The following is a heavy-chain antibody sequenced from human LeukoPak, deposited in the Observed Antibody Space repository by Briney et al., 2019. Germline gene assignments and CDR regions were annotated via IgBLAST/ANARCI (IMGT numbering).Heavy chain of an antibody. J-gene: IGHJ6*02. CDR2: ISYDGSNK. D-gene: IGHD1-7*01. CDR1: GFTFSSYG. Sequence: GRSLRLSCAASGFTFSSYGMHWVRQAPGKGLEGVAVISYDGSNKYYADSVKGRFTISRDNSKNTLYLQMNSLRAEDTAVYYCAKVGLELPSGMDVWGQGTTVTVSS. V-gene: IGHV3-30*18. CDR3: AKVGLELPSGMDV.